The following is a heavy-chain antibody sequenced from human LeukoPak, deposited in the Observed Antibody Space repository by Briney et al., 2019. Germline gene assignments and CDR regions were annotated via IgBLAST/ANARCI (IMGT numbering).Heavy chain of an antibody. CDR2: ISAYNGNT. Sequence: ASVKVSCKASGYTFTSYGISWVRQAPGQGLEWMGWISAYNGNTNYAQKLQGRVTMTTDTSTSTAYMELRSLRSDDTAMYYCARDGDILTGYYGSIDYWGQGTLVTVSS. D-gene: IGHD3-9*01. CDR1: GYTFTSYG. CDR3: ARDGDILTGYYGSIDY. V-gene: IGHV1-18*01. J-gene: IGHJ4*02.